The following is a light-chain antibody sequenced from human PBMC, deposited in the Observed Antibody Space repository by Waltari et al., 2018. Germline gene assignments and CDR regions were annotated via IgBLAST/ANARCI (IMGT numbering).Light chain of an antibody. Sequence: DIVMTQSPDSLPVSLGERATINCKSSQSVLYTSINKNYLAWYQQKPGQPPKLLIYWASTRESGVPDRCSGSGSGTDFTLTISSLQAEDVAVYYCQQYYSTPPITFGQGTRLEIK. V-gene: IGKV4-1*01. CDR2: WAS. J-gene: IGKJ5*01. CDR1: QSVLYTSINKNY. CDR3: QQYYSTPPIT.